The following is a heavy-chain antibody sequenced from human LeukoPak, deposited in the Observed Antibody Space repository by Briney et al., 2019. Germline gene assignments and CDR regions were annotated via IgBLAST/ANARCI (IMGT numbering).Heavy chain of an antibody. CDR2: INPNTGDT. J-gene: IGHJ4*02. CDR3: ASSFYRQTDA. D-gene: IGHD3-16*02. CDR1: GYTFTSYD. V-gene: IGHV1-2*02. Sequence: ASVKVSCKASGYTFTSYDINWVRQAPGQGLEWMGRINPNTGDTNYAQNFQGRVVMTMDTAISTAYLDLSRLTSDDTAMYYCASSFYRQTDAWGQGSLVTVSS.